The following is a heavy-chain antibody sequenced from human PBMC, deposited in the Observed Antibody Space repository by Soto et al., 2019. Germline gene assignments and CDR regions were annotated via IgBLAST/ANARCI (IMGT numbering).Heavy chain of an antibody. CDR2: ISSSSSYI. CDR3: ARDGGYCGGDCLSDAFDI. J-gene: IGHJ3*02. Sequence: EVQLVESGGGLVKPGGSLRLSCAASGFTFSSYSMNWVRQAPGKGLEWVSSISSSSSYIYYAASVKGRFTISRDNAKNSLYLQMNSLRAEDTAVYYCARDGGYCGGDCLSDAFDICGHGTMVTVSS. CDR1: GFTFSSYS. V-gene: IGHV3-21*01. D-gene: IGHD2-21*02.